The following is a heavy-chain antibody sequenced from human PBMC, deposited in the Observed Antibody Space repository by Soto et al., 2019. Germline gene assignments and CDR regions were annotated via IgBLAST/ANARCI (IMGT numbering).Heavy chain of an antibody. CDR1: GFTFSSYA. CDR3: ALRKTGSYFDY. D-gene: IGHD1-26*01. Sequence: EVQLLESGGGLVQPGGSLRLSCAASGFTFSSYAMSWVRQAPGKRLEWVSAIGASGAGTYYAEYVKGRFTISRDNSKNTLYLKTNSLRAEDTAVYYCALRKTGSYFDYWGQGTLVNVSS. J-gene: IGHJ4*02. CDR2: IGASGAGT. V-gene: IGHV3-23*01.